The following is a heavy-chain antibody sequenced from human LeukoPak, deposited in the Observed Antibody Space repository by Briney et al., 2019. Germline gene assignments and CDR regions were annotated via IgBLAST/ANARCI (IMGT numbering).Heavy chain of an antibody. J-gene: IGHJ4*02. CDR1: GGSISSYY. CDR3: ARGDSSSWYFDY. V-gene: IGHV4-4*07. D-gene: IGHD6-13*01. CDR2: IYTSGST. Sequence: SETLSLTCTVSGGSISSYYWSWIRQPAGKGLEWIGRIYTSGSTNYNPSLKSRVTMSVDTSKNQFSLKLSSVTAADTAVYYCARGDSSSWYFDYWRQGTLVTVSS.